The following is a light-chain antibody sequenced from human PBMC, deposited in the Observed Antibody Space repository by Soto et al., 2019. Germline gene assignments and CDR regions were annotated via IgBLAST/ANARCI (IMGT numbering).Light chain of an antibody. Sequence: QSVLTQPPSVSGAPGQRVTISCTGSSSNIGAGYDVHWYQQLPGTAPKLLIYGNSNRPSGVPDRFSGSKSGTSASLAITGLQAEDEADYYCQSYDNSLSGYVCGTGTKVNV. V-gene: IGLV1-40*01. J-gene: IGLJ1*01. CDR1: SSNIGAGYD. CDR3: QSYDNSLSGYV. CDR2: GNS.